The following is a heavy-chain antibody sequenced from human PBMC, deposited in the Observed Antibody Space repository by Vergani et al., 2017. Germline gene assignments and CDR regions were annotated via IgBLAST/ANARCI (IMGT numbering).Heavy chain of an antibody. CDR3: ARDFGGEWYFDL. CDR1: GESFSSFY. CDR2: INNDGHT. Sequence: QVQLQQWGAGVVKPSGTLSLTCAVFGESFSSFYWSWIRQPPGKGLEWIGEINNDGHTNYNPSLESRVTVSRDTAKNQFSLNLMSVTAADTAMYYCARDFGGEWYFDLWGRGTFVTVSS. J-gene: IGHJ2*01. D-gene: IGHD2-21*01. V-gene: IGHV4-34*02.